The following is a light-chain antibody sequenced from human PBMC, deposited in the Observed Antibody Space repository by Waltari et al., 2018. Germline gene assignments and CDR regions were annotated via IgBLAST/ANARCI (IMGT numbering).Light chain of an antibody. CDR3: SSYAGSSKGV. V-gene: IGLV2-23*02. Sequence: QSALTQPPSVSGSPGPPITLSRTGTLRDVGNYKRVSWYQQHPGKAPKLMSYAVSKRPSGVSDRFSGSKSGDMASLTISGLQPEDEDEYFCSSYAGSSKGVFGGGTKVTVL. CDR1: LRDVGNYKR. CDR2: AVS. J-gene: IGLJ2*01.